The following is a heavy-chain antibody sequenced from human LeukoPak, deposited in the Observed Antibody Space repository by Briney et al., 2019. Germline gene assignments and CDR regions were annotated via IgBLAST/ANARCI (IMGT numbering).Heavy chain of an antibody. Sequence: GGSLRLSCAASGFTFSDYYMSWIRQAPGKGLEWVSYISSSSSYTNYADSVKGRFTISGDNAKNSLYLQMNSLRAEDTAVYYCARDRDGDYEDYFDYWGQGTLVTVSS. CDR2: ISSSSSYT. D-gene: IGHD4-17*01. CDR3: ARDRDGDYEDYFDY. CDR1: GFTFSDYY. J-gene: IGHJ4*02. V-gene: IGHV3-11*06.